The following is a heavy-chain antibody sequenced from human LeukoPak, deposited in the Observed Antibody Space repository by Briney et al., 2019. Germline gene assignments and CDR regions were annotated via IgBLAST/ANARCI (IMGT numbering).Heavy chain of an antibody. CDR2: MNPNSGNT. CDR1: GYTFTSYD. D-gene: IGHD6-6*01. J-gene: IGHJ6*03. Sequence: GASVKVSCKASGYTFTSYDINWVRQATAQGLEWMGWMNPNSGNTGYAQKFQGRVTMTRNTSISTAYMELSSLRSEDTAVYYCARAPSFYYYMDVWGKGTTVTISS. CDR3: ARAPSFYYYMDV. V-gene: IGHV1-8*01.